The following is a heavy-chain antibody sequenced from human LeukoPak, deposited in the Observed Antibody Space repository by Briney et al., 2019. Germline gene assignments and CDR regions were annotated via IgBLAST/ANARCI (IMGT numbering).Heavy chain of an antibody. Sequence: GGSLRLSCAASGFTFSSYAMHWVRQAPGKGLEWVAVISYDGSNKYYADSVKGRFTISRDNSKNTLYLQMNSLRAEDTAVYYCAKDCSSTSCDQHWGQGTLVTVSS. V-gene: IGHV3-30-3*01. CDR1: GFTFSSYA. J-gene: IGHJ1*01. CDR3: AKDCSSTSCDQH. CDR2: ISYDGSNK. D-gene: IGHD2-2*01.